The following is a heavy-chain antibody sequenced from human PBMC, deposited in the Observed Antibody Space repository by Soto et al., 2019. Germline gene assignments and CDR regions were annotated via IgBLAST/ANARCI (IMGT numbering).Heavy chain of an antibody. V-gene: IGHV3-33*01. Sequence: PGGSLRLCCAASGFTFSSHGMHWVRQAPGKGLEWVAVIWYDGSNKYYADSVKGRFTISRDNSKNTLYLQMNSLRAEDTAVYYCARDKDYYNSSGYYFAHAALDYWGQGTLVTVSS. D-gene: IGHD3-22*01. CDR1: GFTFSSHG. J-gene: IGHJ4*02. CDR3: ARDKDYYNSSGYYFAHAALDY. CDR2: IWYDGSNK.